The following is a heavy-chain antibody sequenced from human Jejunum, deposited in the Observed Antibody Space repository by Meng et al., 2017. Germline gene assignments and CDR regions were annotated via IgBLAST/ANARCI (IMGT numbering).Heavy chain of an antibody. CDR2: IHYSGST. Sequence: VHLQGSGPGLVKPSQTLSLSCTVSGGSIRSGGYYWTWIRQHPGKGLEWIGYIHYSGSTYYNPSLKSLVTMSVDTSKNQFSLKVNCVNAADTAVYYCARDYWGSLDYWGQGILVTVSS. CDR1: GGSIRSGGYY. D-gene: IGHD3-16*01. V-gene: IGHV4-31*01. CDR3: ARDYWGSLDY. J-gene: IGHJ4*02.